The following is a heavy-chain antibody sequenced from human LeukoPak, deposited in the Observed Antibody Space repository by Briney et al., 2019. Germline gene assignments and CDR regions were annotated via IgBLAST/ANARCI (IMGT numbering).Heavy chain of an antibody. CDR2: ISAYNGDT. V-gene: IGHV1-18*01. D-gene: IGHD2-8*01. CDR3: ARLVGLEEHCTDGICSEFDY. CDR1: TYTFSNYG. Sequence: ASVKVSCKTSTYTFSNYGITWVRQAPGQGLEWVGWISAYNGDTYYAQKFQGRVTMTRDTSTTTVYMDLRSLKSDDTAVYYCARLVGLEEHCTDGICSEFDYWGQGTLVSVSS. J-gene: IGHJ4*02.